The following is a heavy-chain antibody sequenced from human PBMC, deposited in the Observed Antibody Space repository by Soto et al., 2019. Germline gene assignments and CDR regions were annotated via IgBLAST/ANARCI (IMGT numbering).Heavy chain of an antibody. D-gene: IGHD1-26*01. CDR3: ARREIQGPIDY. CDR2: ISHGGST. V-gene: IGHV4-4*02. CDR1: GGSISSSYW. Sequence: PSETLSLTCAVSGGSISSSYWWNWVRQPPGKGLEWIGEISHGGSTNFNPSLKSRATISVDKSKNQFSLKLTSVTAVDTAVYYCARREIQGPIDYWGQGTLVTVPQ. J-gene: IGHJ4*02.